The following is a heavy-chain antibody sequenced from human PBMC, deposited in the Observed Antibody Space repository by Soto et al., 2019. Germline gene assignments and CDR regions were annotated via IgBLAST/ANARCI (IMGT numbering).Heavy chain of an antibody. V-gene: IGHV6-1*01. D-gene: IGHD2-8*01. J-gene: IGHJ6*02. Sequence: SQTLSLTCAISGDSVSSNSAAWNWIRQSPSRGLEWLGRTYYRSKWYNDYAVSVKSRITINPDTSKNQFSLQLNSVTPEDTAVYYCARDLKLYCTNGVCTEVRMPGYYYGMDVWGQGTTVTVSS. CDR3: ARDLKLYCTNGVCTEVRMPGYYYGMDV. CDR1: GDSVSSNSAA. CDR2: TYYRSKWYN.